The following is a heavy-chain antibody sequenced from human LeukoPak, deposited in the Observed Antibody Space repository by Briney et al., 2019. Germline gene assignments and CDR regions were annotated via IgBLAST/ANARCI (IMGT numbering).Heavy chain of an antibody. J-gene: IGHJ4*02. CDR1: GFSFSGHW. CDR2: ISPTGSTT. D-gene: IGHD6-6*01. V-gene: IGHV3-74*01. Sequence: GRSLRLSCTASGFSFSGHWMHWARQLPGKGLVWVSRISPTGSTTSYADSVKGRFTVSRDNAKNILYLQVNNLRAEDTAVYYCARGPNSNWSGLDFWGQGTLLTVSS. CDR3: ARGPNSNWSGLDF.